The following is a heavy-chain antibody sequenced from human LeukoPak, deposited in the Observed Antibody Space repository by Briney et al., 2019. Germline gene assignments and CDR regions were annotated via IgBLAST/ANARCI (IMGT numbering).Heavy chain of an antibody. J-gene: IGHJ4*02. D-gene: IGHD3-22*01. V-gene: IGHV1-18*01. CDR1: GYTFTSYG. CDR2: ISAYDGNT. Sequence: ASVKVSCKASGYTFTSYGISWVRQAPGQGLEWMGWISAYDGNTNYAQKLQGRVTMTTDTSTSTAYMELRSLRSDDTAVYYCAREHYYDSSGLGFDYWGQGTLVTVSS. CDR3: AREHYYDSSGLGFDY.